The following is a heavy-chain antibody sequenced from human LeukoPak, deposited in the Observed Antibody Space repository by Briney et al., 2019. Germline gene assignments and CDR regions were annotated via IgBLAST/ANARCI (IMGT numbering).Heavy chain of an antibody. CDR1: GFTFSSYS. CDR3: ARDYYDSSGYRSSDY. D-gene: IGHD3-22*01. V-gene: IGHV3-21*01. Sequence: GGSLRLSRAASGFTFSSYSMNWVRQAPGKGLKWVSSISSSSSYISYADSVKGGCTICRDNAKNSLYLPMNSLRAEHTAVSSCARDYYDSSGYRSSDYWGQGTLVTGTS. CDR2: ISSSSSYI. J-gene: IGHJ4*02.